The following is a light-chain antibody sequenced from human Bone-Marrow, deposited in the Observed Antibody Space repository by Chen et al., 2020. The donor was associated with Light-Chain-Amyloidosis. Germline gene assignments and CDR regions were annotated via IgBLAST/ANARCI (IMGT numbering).Light chain of an antibody. CDR3: QVWDRSSDRPV. CDR2: ADS. V-gene: IGLV3-21*02. CDR1: NIGSTS. J-gene: IGLJ3*02. Sequence: SYVLTQPSSVSVAPGQTATIACGGNNIGSTSVHWYQQTPGQAPLLVVYADSDRPSGIPERLSGSDSGNTATLTLSGGEAGDEADYYCQVWDRSSDRPVFGGGTKLTVL.